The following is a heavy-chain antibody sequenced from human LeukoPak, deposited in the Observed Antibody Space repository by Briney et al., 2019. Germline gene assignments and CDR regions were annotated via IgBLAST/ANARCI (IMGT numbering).Heavy chain of an antibody. CDR1: GYSLSDSS. D-gene: IGHD3-22*01. CDR2: FDPGDGET. CDR3: ATPRDSDNRGYYYDLTY. J-gene: IGHJ1*01. V-gene: IGHV1-24*01. Sequence: AASVKVSCKVSGYSLSDSSMHWVRQAPGKGLEWMGTFDPGDGETNYAQKFQGRVTMTEDTSVDTAYLELSSLRSEDTAVYYCATPRDSDNRGYYYDLTYWDQGTLVTVSS.